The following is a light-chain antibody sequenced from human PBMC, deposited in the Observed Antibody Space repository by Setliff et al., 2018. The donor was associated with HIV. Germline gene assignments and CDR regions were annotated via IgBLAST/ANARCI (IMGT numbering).Light chain of an antibody. Sequence: ALTQPASVSGSPGQSITISCTGTSSDVGRYNTVSWYQQHPGKAPKLMIYEVTKRPSGISDRFSASKSGNTASLTISGIQAEDEADYYCCSYVGGYFFGTGTKVTV. CDR3: CSYVGGYF. V-gene: IGLV2-23*02. CDR2: EVT. CDR1: SSDVGRYNT. J-gene: IGLJ1*01.